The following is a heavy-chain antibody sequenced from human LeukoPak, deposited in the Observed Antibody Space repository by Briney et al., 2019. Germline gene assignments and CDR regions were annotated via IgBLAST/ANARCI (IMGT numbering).Heavy chain of an antibody. Sequence: SETLSLTCTVSGVSSSSSYWSWIRQPPGKGLEWIGYIFYTGDSNHNPSFKSRVSISLDTSKDQISLKLSSVTAADTAAYYCARHRFASPLDSWGQGTLVTVSS. CDR2: IFYTGDS. CDR1: GVSSSSSY. V-gene: IGHV4-59*08. CDR3: ARHRFASPLDS. D-gene: IGHD2-21*01. J-gene: IGHJ4*02.